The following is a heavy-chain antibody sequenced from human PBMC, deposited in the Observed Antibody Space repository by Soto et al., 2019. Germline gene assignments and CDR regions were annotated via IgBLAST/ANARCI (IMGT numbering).Heavy chain of an antibody. CDR3: ARDRPSYCSGGSCYSYYYYMDV. D-gene: IGHD2-15*01. CDR1: GDSINSDNYY. CDR2: IYYSGNT. V-gene: IGHV4-61*01. Sequence: SETLSLTCSVSGDSINSDNYYWGWIRQPPGKGLEWIGYIYYSGNTNYNPSLKSRVTISVDTSKNQFSLKLSSVTAADTAVYYCARDRPSYCSGGSCYSYYYYMDVWGKGTTVTVSS. J-gene: IGHJ6*03.